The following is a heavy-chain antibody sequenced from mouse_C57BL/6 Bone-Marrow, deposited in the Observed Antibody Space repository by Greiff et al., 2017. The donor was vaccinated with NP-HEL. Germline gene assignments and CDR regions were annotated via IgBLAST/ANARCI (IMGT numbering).Heavy chain of an antibody. CDR3: ARLYDYDGEAFAY. D-gene: IGHD2-4*01. J-gene: IGHJ3*01. V-gene: IGHV1-47*01. Sequence: VKLMESGAELVKPGASVKMSCKASGYTFTTYPIEWMKQNHGKSLEWIGNFHPYNDDTKYNEKFKGKATLTVEKSSSTVYLELSRLTSDDSAVYYCARLYDYDGEAFAYWGQGTLVTVSA. CDR2: FHPYNDDT. CDR1: GYTFTTYP.